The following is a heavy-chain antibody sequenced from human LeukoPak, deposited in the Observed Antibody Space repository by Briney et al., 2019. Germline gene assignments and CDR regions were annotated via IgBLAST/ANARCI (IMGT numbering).Heavy chain of an antibody. CDR1: GYTFIIYT. J-gene: IGHJ3*02. Sequence: ASVKVSCKASGYTFIIYTIHWVRQAPGQRLEWLGWINPGNGDTKYSQKFQDRVTITRDTFASTAYMELRSLRSDDTAVYYCARDYYDTSNYRYDVFDIWGQGTVLTVSS. D-gene: IGHD3-22*01. CDR2: INPGNGDT. CDR3: ARDYYDTSNYRYDVFDI. V-gene: IGHV1-3*01.